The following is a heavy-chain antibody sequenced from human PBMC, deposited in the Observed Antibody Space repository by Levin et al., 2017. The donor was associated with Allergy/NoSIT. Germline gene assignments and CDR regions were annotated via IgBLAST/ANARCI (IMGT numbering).Heavy chain of an antibody. Sequence: ASVKVSCKASGYTFTGYYMHWVRQAPGQGLEWMGWINPNSGGTNYAQKFQGRVTMTRDTSISTAYMELSRLRSDDTAVYYCARDRDYYDSSGYRYWYFDLWGRGTLVTVSS. D-gene: IGHD3-22*01. V-gene: IGHV1-2*02. CDR1: GYTFTGYY. CDR2: INPNSGGT. CDR3: ARDRDYYDSSGYRYWYFDL. J-gene: IGHJ2*01.